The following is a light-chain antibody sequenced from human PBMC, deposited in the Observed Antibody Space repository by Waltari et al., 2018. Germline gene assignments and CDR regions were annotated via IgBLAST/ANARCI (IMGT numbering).Light chain of an antibody. V-gene: IGKV1-12*01. Sequence: DIQMTQSPSSVYASVGERTNMTCRASQDIRNWLAWYQQKPGKAPNLLIYATSSLQTGVPSRFSGSGSGTEFTLTISSLQPEDFAAYYCQQANSFPITFGPGTKVDFK. CDR2: ATS. J-gene: IGKJ3*01. CDR3: QQANSFPIT. CDR1: QDIRNW.